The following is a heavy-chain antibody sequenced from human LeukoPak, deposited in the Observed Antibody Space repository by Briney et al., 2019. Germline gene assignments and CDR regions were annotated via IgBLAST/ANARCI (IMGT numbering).Heavy chain of an antibody. V-gene: IGHV1-18*01. J-gene: IGHJ4*02. D-gene: IGHD3-9*01. CDR1: GYTFTSYG. Sequence: GASVKVSCKASGYTFTSYGISWVRQAPGQGLEWMGWISAYNGNTNYAQKLQGRVTMTTDTSTSTAYMELRSLRSDDTAVYYCARSPHYYDILTGYYMPPGDVLFDYWGQGTLVTVSS. CDR3: ARSPHYYDILTGYYMPPGDVLFDY. CDR2: ISAYNGNT.